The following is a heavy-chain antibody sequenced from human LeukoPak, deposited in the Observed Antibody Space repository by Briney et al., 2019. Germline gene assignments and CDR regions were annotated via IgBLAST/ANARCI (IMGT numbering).Heavy chain of an antibody. CDR3: AGDSRGAYDILTGYWDY. CDR2: ISSSGGTI. J-gene: IGHJ4*02. Sequence: SGGSLRLSCAASGFTFSSYEMNWVRQAPGKGLEWVSYISSSGGTIYYADSVKGRFTISRDNAKNSLYLQMNSLRAEDTAVYYCAGDSRGAYDILTGYWDYWGQGTLVTVSS. CDR1: GFTFSSYE. D-gene: IGHD3-9*01. V-gene: IGHV3-48*03.